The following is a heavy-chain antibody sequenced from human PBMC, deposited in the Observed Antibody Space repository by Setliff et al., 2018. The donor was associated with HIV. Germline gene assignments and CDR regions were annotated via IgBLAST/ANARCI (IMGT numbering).Heavy chain of an antibody. D-gene: IGHD7-27*01. V-gene: IGHV4-39*01. CDR1: GGSISSSSYY. CDR2: IYYSGST. CDR3: ARGLTRGGYYYYFYMDV. Sequence: LSLTCTVSGGSISSSSYYRGWIRQPPGKGLEWIGSIYYSGSTYYNPSLKSRVTISVDTSKNQFSLKLSSVTAADTAVYYCARGLTRGGYYYYFYMDVWGKGTTVTVSS. J-gene: IGHJ6*03.